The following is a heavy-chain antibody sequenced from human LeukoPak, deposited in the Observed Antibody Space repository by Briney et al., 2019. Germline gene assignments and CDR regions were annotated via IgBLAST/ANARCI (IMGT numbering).Heavy chain of an antibody. CDR3: TSQGVSGGSLFDL. CDR2: IRSKANSYAT. J-gene: IGHJ2*01. V-gene: IGHV3-73*01. D-gene: IGHD2-15*01. CDR1: GFTFSGST. Sequence: PGGSLRLSCAASGFTFSGSTMHWVRQASGKGLELVGRIRSKANSYATAYAASVKGRFTISRDDSKSTAYLQMNSLKTEDTAVYYCTSQGVSGGSLFDLWGRGTLVTVSS.